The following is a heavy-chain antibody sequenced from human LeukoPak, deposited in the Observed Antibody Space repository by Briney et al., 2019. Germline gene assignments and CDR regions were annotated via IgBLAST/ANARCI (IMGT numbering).Heavy chain of an antibody. CDR2: MSTDGINT. V-gene: IGHV3-30*18. CDR3: EKDHSDSGRAFEY. CDR1: GFTFRTTS. D-gene: IGHD1-26*01. J-gene: IGHJ4*02. Sequence: GGSLRLSCATSGFTFRTTSIHWVRRGPGKGLEWVALMSTDGINTYYADSVKGRFTVSRDSSRDTLYVQMNSVRPDDTAVYYCEKDHSDSGRAFEYWGRGPLVTVSS.